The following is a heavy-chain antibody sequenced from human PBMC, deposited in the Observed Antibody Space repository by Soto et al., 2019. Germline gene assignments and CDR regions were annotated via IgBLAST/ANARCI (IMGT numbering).Heavy chain of an antibody. CDR2: IYHSGST. D-gene: IGHD6-13*01. CDR3: ARSGYSSSHNWFDP. Sequence: SETLSLPCTVSGCSFRGSNWWSGVRQPPGKGLEWIGEIYHSGSTNYNPSLKSRVTISVDKSKNQFSLKLSSVTAADTAVYYCARSGYSSSHNWFDPWGQGTLVTVSS. J-gene: IGHJ5*02. CDR1: GCSFRGSNW. V-gene: IGHV4-4*02.